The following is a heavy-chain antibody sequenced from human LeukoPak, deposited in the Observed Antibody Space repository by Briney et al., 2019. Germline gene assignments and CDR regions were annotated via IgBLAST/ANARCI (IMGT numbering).Heavy chain of an antibody. D-gene: IGHD6-19*01. J-gene: IGHJ4*02. CDR3: AKDRLAIAVAVYFDY. Sequence: GGSLGLSCAASGFTFSSYAMSWVRQAPGKGLEWVSAISGSGGSAYYADSVKGRFTISRDNSKNTLYLQMNSLRAEDTAVYYCAKDRLAIAVAVYFDYWGQGTLVTVSS. V-gene: IGHV3-23*01. CDR1: GFTFSSYA. CDR2: ISGSGGSA.